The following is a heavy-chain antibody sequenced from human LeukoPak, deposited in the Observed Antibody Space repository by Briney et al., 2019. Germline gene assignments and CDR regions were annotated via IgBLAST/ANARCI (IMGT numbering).Heavy chain of an antibody. CDR1: GFTFSSYA. CDR2: ISGSGGTT. Sequence: LPGGSLRLSCAASGFTFSSYAMSWVRQAPGKGLEWVPSISGSGGTTYYAESVKGRFTISRDNSKNTLYLQMNSLRAEETAVYYCAKGLSSGWNLKGSDYWGQGTLVIVSS. D-gene: IGHD6-19*01. CDR3: AKGLSSGWNLKGSDY. V-gene: IGHV3-23*01. J-gene: IGHJ4*02.